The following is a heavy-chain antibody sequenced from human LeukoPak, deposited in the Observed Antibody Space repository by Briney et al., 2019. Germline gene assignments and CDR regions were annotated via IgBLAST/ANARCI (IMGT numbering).Heavy chain of an antibody. J-gene: IGHJ4*02. Sequence: PGGSLRLSCAASGFTFSSYGMHWVRQAPGKGLEWVAVISYDGSNKYYADSVKGRFTISRDNSKNTLYLQMNSLRAEDTAVYYCARDSSSSWVFDYWGQGTLVIVAS. V-gene: IGHV3-30*03. CDR1: GFTFSSYG. CDR2: ISYDGSNK. CDR3: ARDSSSSWVFDY. D-gene: IGHD6-6*01.